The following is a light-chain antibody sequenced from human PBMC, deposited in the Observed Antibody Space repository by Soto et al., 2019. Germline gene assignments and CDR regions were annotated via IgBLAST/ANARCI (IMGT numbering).Light chain of an antibody. V-gene: IGLV1-40*01. J-gene: IGLJ2*01. CDR1: DSNIGTGFD. CDR2: GDT. CDR3: QSYDSSLSGVL. Sequence: QSVLTQPPSVSGAPGQRVTISCTGSDSNIGTGFDVNWYQQIPGAAPKLLIYGDTHRPSGVPDRFSGSKSGTSASLTITGLQADDEADYYCQSYDSSLSGVLFGGGTQLTVL.